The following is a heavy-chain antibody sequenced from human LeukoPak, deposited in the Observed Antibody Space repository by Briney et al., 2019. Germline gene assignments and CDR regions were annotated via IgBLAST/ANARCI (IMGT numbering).Heavy chain of an antibody. J-gene: IGHJ4*02. CDR2: ISGSGGST. Sequence: GGSLRLSCAASGFTFSSYAMSWVRQAPGKGLEWVSAISGSGGSTYYADSVKGRFTISRDNSKNTLYLQMNSLRAEDTAVYCCAKVRGYTYYDILTGYYFFDYWGQGTLVTVSS. CDR1: GFTFSSYA. CDR3: AKVRGYTYYDILTGYYFFDY. V-gene: IGHV3-23*01. D-gene: IGHD3-9*01.